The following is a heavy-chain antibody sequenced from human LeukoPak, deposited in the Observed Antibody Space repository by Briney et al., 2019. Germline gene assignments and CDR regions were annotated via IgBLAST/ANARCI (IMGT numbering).Heavy chain of an antibody. CDR2: IYPGDSDT. J-gene: IGHJ4*02. CDR3: ARIEGSTFDY. V-gene: IGHV5-51*01. CDR1: GYSFTSYW. Sequence: GESLKISCKGSGYSFTSYWIGWVRQMPGKGLEWMGLIYPGDSDTRYSPSFQGQVTISAAKSISTVYLQWSSLKASDTAIYYCARIEGSTFDYWGQGTLVTVSS.